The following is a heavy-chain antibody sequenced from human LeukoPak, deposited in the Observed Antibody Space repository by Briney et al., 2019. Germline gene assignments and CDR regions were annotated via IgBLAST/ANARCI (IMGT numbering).Heavy chain of an antibody. Sequence: GASVKVPCKASGYTFTSYGISWVRQAPGQGLEWMGWISAYNGNTNYAQKLQGRVTMTTDTSTSTAYMELRSLRSDDTAVYYCARDLQDKVWLGAVYYYYGMDVWGQGTTVTVSS. D-gene: IGHD5/OR15-5a*01. CDR1: GYTFTSYG. CDR3: ARDLQDKVWLGAVYYYYGMDV. V-gene: IGHV1-18*01. J-gene: IGHJ6*02. CDR2: ISAYNGNT.